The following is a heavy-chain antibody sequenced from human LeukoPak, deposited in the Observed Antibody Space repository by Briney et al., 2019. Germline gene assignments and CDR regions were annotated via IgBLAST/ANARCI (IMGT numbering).Heavy chain of an antibody. CDR3: ARDQSYYGSGNSGAFDI. CDR2: IKQDGSEK. D-gene: IGHD3-10*01. Sequence: GGSLRLSCAASGFTFNSYWMSWVRQAPGKGLEWVANIKQDGSEKYYMDYVDSVNGRFTISRDNGKNSLYLQMNSLRAEDTAVYFCARDQSYYGSGNSGAFDIWGQGTMVTVSA. V-gene: IGHV3-7*04. J-gene: IGHJ3*02. CDR1: GFTFNSYW.